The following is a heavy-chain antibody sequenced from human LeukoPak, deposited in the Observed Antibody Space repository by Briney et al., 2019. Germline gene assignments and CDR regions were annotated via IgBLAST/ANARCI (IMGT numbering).Heavy chain of an antibody. Sequence: GGSLRLSCAASGFSFSSYGMHWVRQAPGKGLEWVAVISYDGSNKYYADSVKGRFTISRDNSKNTLYLQMNSLRAEDTAVYYCARAWELLMPWFDYWGQGTLVTVSS. CDR3: ARAWELLMPWFDY. J-gene: IGHJ4*02. V-gene: IGHV3-30*03. CDR1: GFSFSSYG. D-gene: IGHD1-26*01. CDR2: ISYDGSNK.